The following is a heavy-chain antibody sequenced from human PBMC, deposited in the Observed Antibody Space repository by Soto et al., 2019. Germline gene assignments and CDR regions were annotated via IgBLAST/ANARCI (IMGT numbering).Heavy chain of an antibody. D-gene: IGHD2-21*02. CDR1: GGSISSYY. V-gene: IGHV4-4*07. Sequence: SETLSLTCNVSGGSISSYYWSWVRQSAGKGLEWIGRLYNSGTTSYNPSLQTRVTMSADTSKNRLSLRLSAMTAADTAVYYCARDGSDSYGMDVWGQGTTVTVSS. CDR2: LYNSGTT. J-gene: IGHJ6*02. CDR3: ARDGSDSYGMDV.